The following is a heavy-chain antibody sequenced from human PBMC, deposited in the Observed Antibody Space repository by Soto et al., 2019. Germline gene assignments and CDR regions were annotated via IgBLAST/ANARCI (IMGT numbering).Heavy chain of an antibody. J-gene: IGHJ2*01. CDR2: IYYSGST. D-gene: IGHD7-27*01. CDR3: ARPPPLAGEPWYFDL. V-gene: IGHV4-39*01. CDR1: GGSISSSSYY. Sequence: QLQLQESGPGLVKPSETLSLTCTVSGGSISSSSYYWGWIRQPPGKGLEWIGSIYYSGSTYYNPSLKSRVTISVDTSKNQFSLKLSSVTAADTAVYYCARPPPLAGEPWYFDLWGRGTLVTVSS.